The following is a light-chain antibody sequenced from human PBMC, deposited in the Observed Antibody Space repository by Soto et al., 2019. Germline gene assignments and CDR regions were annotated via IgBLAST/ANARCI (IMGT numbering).Light chain of an antibody. Sequence: QSALTQPPSASGSPGQSVTISCTGTSSDVGGYNYVSWYQQHPGKAPKLMIYEVSKRPPGVPDRFSGSKSGNTASLTVSGLQAEDEADYYCSSYAGSNNPVFGGGTKVTVL. CDR3: SSYAGSNNPV. CDR1: SSDVGGYNY. J-gene: IGLJ2*01. CDR2: EVS. V-gene: IGLV2-8*01.